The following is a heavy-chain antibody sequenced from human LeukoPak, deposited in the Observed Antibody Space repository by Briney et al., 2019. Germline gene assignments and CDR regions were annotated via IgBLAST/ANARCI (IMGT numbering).Heavy chain of an antibody. J-gene: IGHJ4*02. V-gene: IGHV3-21*01. Sequence: GGSLRLSCAASGFTFSNYRMNWVRQAPGKGLEWVSSISGTSGCIYYADSVKGRFTISRDNAKNSLYLQMNSLRAEDTAVYYCARTCGADCYLSDYWGQGTLVTVSS. D-gene: IGHD2-21*02. CDR1: GFTFSNYR. CDR2: ISGTSGCI. CDR3: ARTCGADCYLSDY.